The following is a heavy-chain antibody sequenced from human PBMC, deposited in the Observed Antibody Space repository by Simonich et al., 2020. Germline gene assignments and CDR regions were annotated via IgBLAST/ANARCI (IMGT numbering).Heavy chain of an antibody. Sequence: EVQLVESGGGLVQPGGSLRLSCAASGFTFSSYEMNWVRQAPGKGLECVSYISSSGSNIYYADSVKGRFTITRDNAKNSLYLQMNSLRAEDTAVYYCARDFRLQLVEIGTYYYYGMDVWGQGTTVTVSS. CDR2: ISSSGSNI. J-gene: IGHJ6*02. CDR1: GFTFSSYE. V-gene: IGHV3-48*03. D-gene: IGHD6-6*01. CDR3: ARDFRLQLVEIGTYYYYGMDV.